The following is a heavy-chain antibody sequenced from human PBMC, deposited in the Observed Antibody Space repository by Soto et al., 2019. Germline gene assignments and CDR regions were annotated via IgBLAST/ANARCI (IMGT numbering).Heavy chain of an antibody. CDR2: ISGSAGST. Sequence: GGSLRLSCAASGFTFRSYAMNWVRQAPGKGLEWVSAISGSAGSTYYADSVKGRFTISRDTSKNTLYLQMNSLRAEDTAVYYCARPLCSSTTCGPYFFDSWGQGTQVTVSS. J-gene: IGHJ4*02. CDR1: GFTFRSYA. V-gene: IGHV3-23*01. CDR3: ARPLCSSTTCGPYFFDS. D-gene: IGHD2-2*01.